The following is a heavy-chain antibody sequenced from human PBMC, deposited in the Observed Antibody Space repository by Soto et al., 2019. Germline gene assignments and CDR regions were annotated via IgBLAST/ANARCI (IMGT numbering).Heavy chain of an antibody. CDR1: GGSVSSGSHY. Sequence: SETLSLTCTVSGGSVSSGSHYWSWIRQPPGKGLEWIGYIYYSGSTNYNPSLKSRVTISVDTSKNQFSLKLSSVTAADTAVYYCARERTYGDLPFDYWGQGTLVTVSS. CDR2: IYYSGST. V-gene: IGHV4-61*01. J-gene: IGHJ4*02. CDR3: ARERTYGDLPFDY. D-gene: IGHD4-17*01.